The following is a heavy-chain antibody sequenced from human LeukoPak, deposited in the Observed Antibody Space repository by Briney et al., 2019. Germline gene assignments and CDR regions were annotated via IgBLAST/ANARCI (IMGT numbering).Heavy chain of an antibody. V-gene: IGHV1-18*01. CDR1: GYTFTSYG. CDR3: ARVPTYYYDSSGYYFAFDI. CDR2: ISAYNGNT. Sequence: ASVKVSRKASGYTFTSYGISWVRQAPGQGLEWMGWISAYNGNTNYAQKLQGRVTMTTDTSTSTAYMELRSLRSDDTAVYYCARVPTYYYDSSGYYFAFDIWGQGTMVTVSS. J-gene: IGHJ3*02. D-gene: IGHD3-22*01.